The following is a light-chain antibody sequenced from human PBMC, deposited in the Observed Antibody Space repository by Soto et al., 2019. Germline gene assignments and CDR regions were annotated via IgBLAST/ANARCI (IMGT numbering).Light chain of an antibody. CDR3: QQYIAYSYS. CDR1: QSLLRS. Sequence: DIQMTQSPSTLSASVGDRVTITCRASQSLLRSLAWYQQKAGKAPKLLIYDASNLQSGVPSRFSGSGSGTEFPLTISGLQPDDFATYYCQQYIAYSYSFGPGTKLEIK. CDR2: DAS. V-gene: IGKV1-5*01. J-gene: IGKJ2*01.